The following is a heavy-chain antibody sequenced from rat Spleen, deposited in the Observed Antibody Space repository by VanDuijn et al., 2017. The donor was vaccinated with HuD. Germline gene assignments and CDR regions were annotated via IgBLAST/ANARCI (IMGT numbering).Heavy chain of an antibody. CDR2: ISYDGGST. CDR1: GFTFSNYG. J-gene: IGHJ2*01. V-gene: IGHV5-20*01. Sequence: EVQLVESGGGLVQPGRSMKLSCAASGFTFSNYGMAWVRQAPKKGLEWVAYISYDGGSTYYRDSVKGRFSISRDNSRGILYLHMSSLGSEDTATYYCATRRVFGTPGNYWGQGVMVTVSS. D-gene: IGHD1-11*01. CDR3: ATRRVFGTPGNY.